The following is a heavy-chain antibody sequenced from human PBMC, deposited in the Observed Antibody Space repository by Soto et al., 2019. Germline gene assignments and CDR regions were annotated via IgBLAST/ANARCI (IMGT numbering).Heavy chain of an antibody. CDR1: GGSISSGGYY. V-gene: IGHV4-31*03. CDR3: AREGRYCSSTSCYYYYGMDV. Sequence: SETLSLTCTVSGGSISSGGYYWNWIRQHPGKGLEWIGYIYYSGSTYYNPSLKSRVTISVDTSKNQFSLKLSSVTAADTAVYYCAREGRYCSSTSCYYYYGMDVWGQGTTVTVSS. CDR2: IYYSGST. J-gene: IGHJ6*02. D-gene: IGHD2-2*01.